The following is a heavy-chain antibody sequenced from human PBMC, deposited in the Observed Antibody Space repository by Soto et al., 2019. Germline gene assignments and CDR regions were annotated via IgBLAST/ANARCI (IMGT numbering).Heavy chain of an antibody. CDR3: ARGVLWFGELFNSAYYYGMDV. CDR1: GYTFTSYA. V-gene: IGHV1-3*01. D-gene: IGHD3-10*01. Sequence: GASVKVSCKASGYTFTSYAMHWVRQAPGQRLEWMGWINAGNGNTKYSQKFQGRVTITRDTSASTAYMELSSLRSEDTAVYYCARGVLWFGELFNSAYYYGMDVWGQGTTVTVSS. CDR2: INAGNGNT. J-gene: IGHJ6*02.